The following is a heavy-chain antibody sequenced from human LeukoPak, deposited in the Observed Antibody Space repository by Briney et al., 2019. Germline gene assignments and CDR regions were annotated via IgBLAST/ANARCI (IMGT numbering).Heavy chain of an antibody. CDR2: ISGSGGSS. D-gene: IGHD3-16*02. V-gene: IGHV3-23*01. Sequence: GGSLRLSCAASGFTFSIYAMSWVRQAPGKGLEWVSAISGSGGSSYYADSVKGRFTISRDNSKSTLYLQMNSLRAEDTAVYYCALNGREVPSGAFDIWGQGTMVTVSS. CDR1: GFTFSIYA. CDR3: ALNGREVPSGAFDI. J-gene: IGHJ3*02.